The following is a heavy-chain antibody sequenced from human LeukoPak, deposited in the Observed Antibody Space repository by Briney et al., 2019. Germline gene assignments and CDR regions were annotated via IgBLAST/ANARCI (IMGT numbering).Heavy chain of an antibody. CDR1: GGCVSSGSYY. V-gene: IGHV4-61*01. J-gene: IGHJ4*02. CDR3: ARDVGRYSFDY. D-gene: IGHD3-16*02. CDR2: IYYSGST. Sequence: PSETLSLTCTVSGGCVSSGSYYWSWIRQPPGKGLEWIGYIYYSGSTNYNPSLKSRVTISVDTSKNQFSLKLSSVTAADTAVYYCARDVGRYSFDYWGQGTLVTVSS.